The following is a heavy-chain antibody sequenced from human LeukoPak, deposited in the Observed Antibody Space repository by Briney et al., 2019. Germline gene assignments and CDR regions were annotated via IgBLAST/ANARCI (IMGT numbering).Heavy chain of an antibody. CDR3: AKHSNTWYRDAFDI. D-gene: IGHD6-13*01. V-gene: IGHV3-23*01. CDR1: GITFSNYV. Sequence: PGGSLRLSCAVSGITFSNYVMSWVRQAPGKGLEWVSGISSSGASSYYADSVKGRFTISRDNSKNILYLQMNSLRAEDTAIYYCAKHSNTWYRDAFDIWGQGTMVTVSS. J-gene: IGHJ3*02. CDR2: ISSSGASS.